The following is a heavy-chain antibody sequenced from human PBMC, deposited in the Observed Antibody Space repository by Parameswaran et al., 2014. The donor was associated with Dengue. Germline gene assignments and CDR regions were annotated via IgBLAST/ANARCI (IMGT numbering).Heavy chain of an antibody. CDR2: INPSGGST. J-gene: IGHJ6*02. V-gene: IGHV1-46*01. D-gene: IGHD2-21*02. Sequence: WVRQAPGQGLEWMGIINPSGGSTNIAQKFQGRVTLTRDTSSSTVYMELSGLRSEDTAVYYCARTDYYYLYGIDVWGQGTTVTVSS. CDR3: ARTDYYYLYGIDV.